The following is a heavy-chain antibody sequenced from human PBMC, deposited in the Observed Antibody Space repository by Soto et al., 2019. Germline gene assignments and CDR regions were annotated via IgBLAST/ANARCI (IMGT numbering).Heavy chain of an antibody. Sequence: GESLKISCEVSGCTRSRYSRTWVRQAPGKGLEWVAKIPQEGSDGHYVDSVKGRFTISRDNAKNSVYLQMNSLRAEDTAVYYCARDQLILPAHDFFYGSDVWGQGAKVTVSS. J-gene: IGHJ6*02. CDR3: ARDQLILPAHDFFYGSDV. D-gene: IGHD2-21*02. V-gene: IGHV3-7*03. CDR1: GCTRSRYS. CDR2: IPQEGSDG.